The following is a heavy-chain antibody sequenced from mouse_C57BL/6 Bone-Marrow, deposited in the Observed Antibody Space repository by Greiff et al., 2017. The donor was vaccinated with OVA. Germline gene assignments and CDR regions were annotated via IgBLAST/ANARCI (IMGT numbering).Heavy chain of an antibody. V-gene: IGHV1-81*01. J-gene: IGHJ1*03. CDR2: IYPGSGNT. Sequence: QVQLQQSGAELARPGASVKLSCKASGYTFTSYGISWVKQRTGQGLEWIGEIYPGSGNTYYNEKFKGKATLTADKSSSTAYMELRSLTSEDSAVYFCARGVWGTGTTVTVSS. CDR3: ARGV. CDR1: GYTFTSYG.